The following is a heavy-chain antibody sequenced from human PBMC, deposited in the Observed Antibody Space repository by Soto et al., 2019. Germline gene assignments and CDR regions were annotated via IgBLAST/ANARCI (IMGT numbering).Heavy chain of an antibody. Sequence: PGGSLRLSCAASGFTFSSSGMHWVRQAPGKGLEWVAVIWYDGSNKYYADSVKGRFTVSRDNSKNTLYLQMNSLRAEDTAVYNCAKEPVGPDWYFDLWGRGTLVTVSS. CDR2: IWYDGSNK. CDR1: GFTFSSSG. CDR3: AKEPVGPDWYFDL. J-gene: IGHJ2*01. V-gene: IGHV3-33*06.